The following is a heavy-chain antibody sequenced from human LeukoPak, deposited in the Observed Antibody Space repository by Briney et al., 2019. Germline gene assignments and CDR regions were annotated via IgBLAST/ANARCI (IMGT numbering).Heavy chain of an antibody. CDR2: ISGSGVST. V-gene: IGHV3-23*01. D-gene: IGHD2-8*02. J-gene: IGHJ4*02. CDR3: ANVVLVPYDY. Sequence: GGSLRLSCAASGFTFSSYGMSWVRQAPGKGLEWVSTISGSGVSTYYADSVKGRFTISRDNSKNTLYLQMNSLRAEDTAVYYCANVVLVPYDYWGQGTLVTVSS. CDR1: GFTFSSYG.